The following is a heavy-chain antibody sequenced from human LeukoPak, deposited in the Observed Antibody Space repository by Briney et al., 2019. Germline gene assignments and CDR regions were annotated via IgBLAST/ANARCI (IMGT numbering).Heavy chain of an antibody. V-gene: IGHV3-11*01. CDR3: ARHPNYYDSSGYYKGFDC. Sequence: GGSLRLPCAASGLTFNDYSMSWIRQAPGKGLEWVSYINSRGKTIYYADSVKGRFTISRDNAKNSLNLQMNSLRAEDTAVYYCARHPNYYDSSGYYKGFDCWGQGTLVTVSS. CDR1: GLTFNDYS. CDR2: INSRGKTI. J-gene: IGHJ4*02. D-gene: IGHD3-22*01.